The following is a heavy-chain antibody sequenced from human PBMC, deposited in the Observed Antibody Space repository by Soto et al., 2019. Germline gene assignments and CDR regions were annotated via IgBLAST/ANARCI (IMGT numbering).Heavy chain of an antibody. CDR3: AGDRNGYNGLEI. J-gene: IGHJ3*02. CDR1: GGSISTSGYY. D-gene: IGHD3-3*01. Sequence: QLLLQESGPGLVKPSQTLSLTCNVSGGSISTSGYYWTWIRQQPGKGLEWIGYMSYSGTTYYNPSLKSRPTISIATSKNQFSLKLSSVTAADTAVYYCAGDRNGYNGLEIGGQGTMVSVSS. CDR2: MSYSGTT. V-gene: IGHV4-31*03.